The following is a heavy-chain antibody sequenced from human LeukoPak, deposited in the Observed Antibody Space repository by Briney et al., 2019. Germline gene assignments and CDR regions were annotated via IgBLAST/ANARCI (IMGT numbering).Heavy chain of an antibody. D-gene: IGHD1-1*01. Sequence: GGSPTLSCVGSGFMFRDYSIGWFRQGPGKGPECISHISGSGYSKYDADSVKGRFTISRDNAKGSVFLQMNSLRVEDTAVYYCARDRLANEGLQLYDFWGQGTLVTVSS. J-gene: IGHJ1*01. CDR3: ARDRLANEGLQLYDF. CDR2: ISGSGYSK. V-gene: IGHV3-11*04. CDR1: GFMFRDYS.